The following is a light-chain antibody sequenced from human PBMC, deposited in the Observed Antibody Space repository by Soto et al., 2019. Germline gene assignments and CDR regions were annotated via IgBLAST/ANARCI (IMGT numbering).Light chain of an antibody. J-gene: IGKJ1*01. CDR1: QSIGTW. V-gene: IGKV1-5*01. CDR2: DVS. CDR3: QEYYTYSRT. Sequence: DIQMTQSPSTLSASIGDRVTITCRASQSIGTWLAWYQQKPGTAPKLLIYDVSGLQGGVPSRFSGSGSGTEFTLTISRLQPDDLATYYCQEYYTYSRTFGQGTKVEFK.